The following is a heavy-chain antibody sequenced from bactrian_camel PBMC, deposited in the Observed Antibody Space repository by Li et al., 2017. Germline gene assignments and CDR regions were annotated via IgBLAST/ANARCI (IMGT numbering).Heavy chain of an antibody. J-gene: IGHJ4*01. CDR1: GTLTVPLC. CDR2: IAGDGKT. D-gene: IGHD2*01. V-gene: IGHV3S53*01. Sequence: QLVESGGDSVQAGGSLRLSCVVTGTLTVPLCMGWSRQGPGQEREGVAAIAGDGKTDYADSVKGRATISRDGAKNTITLQMHSLKPEDTAMYYCAADFGPYCSGSYLARRANFEGQGTQVTVS.